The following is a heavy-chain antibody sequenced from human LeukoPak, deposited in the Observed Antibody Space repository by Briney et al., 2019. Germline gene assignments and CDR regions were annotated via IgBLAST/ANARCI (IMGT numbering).Heavy chain of an antibody. CDR1: GYTLTELS. D-gene: IGHD2-2*02. V-gene: IGHV1-24*01. CDR3: ARGVVVVPAAIAPPYYYYYGMDV. J-gene: IGHJ6*02. CDR2: FDPEDGET. Sequence: ASVKVSCKVSGYTLTELSMHWVRQAPGKGLEWMGGFDPEDGETIYAQKFQGRVTMTEDTSTDTAYMELSSLRSEDTAVYYCARGVVVVPAAIAPPYYYYYGMDVWGQGTTVTVSS.